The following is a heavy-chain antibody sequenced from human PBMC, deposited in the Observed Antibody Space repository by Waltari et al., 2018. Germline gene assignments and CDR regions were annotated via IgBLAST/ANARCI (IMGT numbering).Heavy chain of an antibody. V-gene: IGHV4-39*01. Sequence: QLQLQESGPGLVKPSETLSLTCTVSGGSISSSSYYWGWIRQPPGKGREWIGSIYYSGRNYYNPSLKSRVTISVDTSKNQFSLKLSSVTAADTAVYYCARQDSVVVPAVGYYYYGMDVWGQGTTVTVSS. CDR1: GGSISSSSYY. CDR3: ARQDSVVVPAVGYYYYGMDV. J-gene: IGHJ6*02. CDR2: IYYSGRN. D-gene: IGHD2-2*01.